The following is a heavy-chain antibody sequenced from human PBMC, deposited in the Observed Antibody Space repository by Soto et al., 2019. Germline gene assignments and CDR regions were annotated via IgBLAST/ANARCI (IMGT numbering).Heavy chain of an antibody. CDR1: GGSISSGGYY. Sequence: SETLSLTCTVSGGSISSGGYYWSWIRQHPGKGLEWIGYIYYSGSTYYNPSLKSRVTISVDTSKNQFSLKLSSVTAADTAVYYCARAFADYYDSSGYYYDDYWGEGTLVTVSS. D-gene: IGHD3-22*01. CDR2: IYYSGST. V-gene: IGHV4-31*03. CDR3: ARAFADYYDSSGYYYDDY. J-gene: IGHJ4*02.